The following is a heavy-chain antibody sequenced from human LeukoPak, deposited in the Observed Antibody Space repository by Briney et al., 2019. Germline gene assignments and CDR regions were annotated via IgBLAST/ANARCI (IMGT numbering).Heavy chain of an antibody. CDR2: IYYSGST. J-gene: IGHJ6*03. V-gene: IGHV4-59*01. CDR1: GGSISSYY. D-gene: IGHD6-6*01. CDR3: ARGGAARGYYYYFMDV. Sequence: PSETLSLTCTVSGGSISSYYWSWIRQPPGKGLEWIGYIYYSGSTNYNPSLKSRVTISVDTSKNQFSLKLSSVTAADTAVYYCARGGAARGYYYYFMDVWGKGTTGTVSS.